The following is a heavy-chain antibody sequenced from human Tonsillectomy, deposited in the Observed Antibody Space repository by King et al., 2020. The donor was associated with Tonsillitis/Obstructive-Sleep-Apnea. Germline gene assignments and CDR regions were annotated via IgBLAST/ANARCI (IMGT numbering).Heavy chain of an antibody. V-gene: IGHV7-4-1*02. D-gene: IGHD6-19*01. Sequence: QLVQSGSELKKPGASVKVSCKASVYTFTSYAMNWVRQAPGQGLEWMGWINTNTGNPTYSQGFTGRFVFSLDTSVSTAYLQINGLKAEDTALYYCARDPRVAVDGSFDYWGQGTLVTVSS. CDR2: INTNTGNP. CDR1: VYTFTSYA. J-gene: IGHJ4*02. CDR3: ARDPRVAVDGSFDY.